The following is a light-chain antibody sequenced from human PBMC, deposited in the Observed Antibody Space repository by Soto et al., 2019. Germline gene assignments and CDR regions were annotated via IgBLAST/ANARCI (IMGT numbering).Light chain of an antibody. CDR1: SRDVGNYNY. Sequence: QSVLTQPASVSGSPGQSITISCTGTSRDVGNYNYVSWYQQDPGKASKLIIYEVSNRPSGVSSRFSGSKSDNTASLTISGLQAKDEADYYCSSYTSTSTLYVFGTGTKVTVL. CDR3: SSYTSTSTLYV. J-gene: IGLJ1*01. CDR2: EVS. V-gene: IGLV2-14*01.